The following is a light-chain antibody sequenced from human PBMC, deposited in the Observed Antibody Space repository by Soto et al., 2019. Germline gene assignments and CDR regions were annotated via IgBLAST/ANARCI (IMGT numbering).Light chain of an antibody. V-gene: IGKV3-11*01. CDR1: QNVDTF. J-gene: IGKJ4*01. CDR3: QQRYNWPFT. CDR2: DAS. Sequence: DIVLTQSPGTVSLSPGERASLSCRASQNVDTFLAWYQQKPGQPPRLLMYDASRRITGVPARFSGSGSGTDLTLTITSREPEDVAVYYCQQRYNWPFTFGAGTRVEI.